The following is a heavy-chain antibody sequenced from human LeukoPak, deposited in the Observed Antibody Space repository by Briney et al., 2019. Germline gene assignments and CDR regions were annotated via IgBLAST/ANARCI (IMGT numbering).Heavy chain of an antibody. CDR2: IQYSGSI. Sequence: PSETLSLTCTVSGDSVSGISFYWSWIRQPPGKGLQYIGYIQYSGSINYNPSLKSRVTISVDTSKNQFSLKLSSVTAADTAVYYCARYYDRSGYWSTPHFDYWGQGTLVTVSS. D-gene: IGHD3-22*01. J-gene: IGHJ4*02. CDR1: GDSVSGISFY. CDR3: ARYYDRSGYWSTPHFDY. V-gene: IGHV4-61*01.